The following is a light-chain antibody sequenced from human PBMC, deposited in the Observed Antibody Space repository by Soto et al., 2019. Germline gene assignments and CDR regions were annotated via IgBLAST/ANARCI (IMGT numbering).Light chain of an antibody. CDR1: SSDVGGNNY. CDR3: SSFAGNNNLV. V-gene: IGLV2-8*01. J-gene: IGLJ2*01. Sequence: QSALTQPPSASGSPGESVTISCTGTSSDVGGNNYVSWYQQHPGKAPKLMISEVSKRPSGVPDRFSGSKSGNTASLTVSGLQAEDEADYYCSSFAGNNNLVFGGGTKLPVL. CDR2: EVS.